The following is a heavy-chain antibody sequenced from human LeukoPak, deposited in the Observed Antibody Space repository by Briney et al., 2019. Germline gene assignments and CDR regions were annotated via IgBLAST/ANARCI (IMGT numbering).Heavy chain of an antibody. Sequence: PGGSLRLSCAASGFTFSSYSMNWVRQAPGKGLEWVSSISSSSSYIHYADSVKGRFTVSRDNAKNSLYLQMNSLRAEDTAVYYCARDRVGAVDGTNLDYWGQGTLVTVSS. V-gene: IGHV3-21*01. CDR1: GFTFSSYS. CDR3: ARDRVGAVDGTNLDY. J-gene: IGHJ4*02. CDR2: ISSSSSYI. D-gene: IGHD6-19*01.